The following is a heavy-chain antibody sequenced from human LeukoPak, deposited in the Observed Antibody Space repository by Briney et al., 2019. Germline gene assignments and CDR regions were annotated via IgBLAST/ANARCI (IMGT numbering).Heavy chain of an antibody. CDR2: IYYSGST. CDR3: ARTYYVWGSYRYTYFDY. V-gene: IGHV4-39*01. CDR1: GGSISSSSYY. Sequence: SETLSLTCTVSGGSISSSSYYWGWIRQPPGKGREWIVSIYYSGSTYSNPSLRSRVTISVDTSKNQYSLKRSSVTAANTAVYYCARTYYVWGSYRYTYFDYWGQGTLVTVSS. J-gene: IGHJ4*02. D-gene: IGHD3-16*02.